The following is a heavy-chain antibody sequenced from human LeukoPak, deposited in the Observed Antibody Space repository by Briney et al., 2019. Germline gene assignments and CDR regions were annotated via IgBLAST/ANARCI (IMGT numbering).Heavy chain of an antibody. J-gene: IGHJ3*02. CDR3: ARVGYSSGWYEAFDI. D-gene: IGHD6-19*01. CDR1: GGSMSDYY. V-gene: IGHV4-4*07. CDR2: FYSSGST. Sequence: PSETLSLTCTVSGGSMSDYYWSWIRQPAGKGLEWIGRFYSSGSTNYNPSLKSRVTLSVDISKNQFSLNLSSVTAADTAVYYCARVGYSSGWYEAFDIWGQGTMVTVSS.